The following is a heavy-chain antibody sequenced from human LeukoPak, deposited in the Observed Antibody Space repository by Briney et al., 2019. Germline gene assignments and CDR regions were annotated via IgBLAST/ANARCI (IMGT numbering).Heavy chain of an antibody. CDR3: ARRGATDAFDI. D-gene: IGHD1-26*01. J-gene: IGHJ3*02. Sequence: GESLRISCKGSGYSFTSYWNGWVRQMPGKGLEWMGIIYPGDSDTRYSPSFQGQATISADKSISTAYLQWSSLKASDTAMYYCARRGATDAFDIWGQGTMVTVSS. CDR1: GYSFTSYW. V-gene: IGHV5-51*01. CDR2: IYPGDSDT.